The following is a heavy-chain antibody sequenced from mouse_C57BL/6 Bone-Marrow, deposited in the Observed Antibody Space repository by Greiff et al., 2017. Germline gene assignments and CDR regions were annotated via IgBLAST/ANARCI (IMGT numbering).Heavy chain of an antibody. Sequence: QVQLQQSGAELVKPGASVKMSCKASGYTFTSYWITWVKQRPGQGLEWIGDIYPGSGSTNYNEKFKSKATLTVDTSSSTAYMQLSSLTSEDSAVYYGASRGGNYCYWYFDVWGTGTTVTVSS. V-gene: IGHV1-55*01. CDR3: ASRGGNYCYWYFDV. CDR1: GYTFTSYW. D-gene: IGHD2-1*01. J-gene: IGHJ1*03. CDR2: IYPGSGST.